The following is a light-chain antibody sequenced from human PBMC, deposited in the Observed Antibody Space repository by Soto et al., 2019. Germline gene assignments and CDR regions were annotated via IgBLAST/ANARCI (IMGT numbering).Light chain of an antibody. CDR1: SSDVGGYNL. V-gene: IGLV2-23*01. CDR2: EDN. J-gene: IGLJ1*01. CDR3: CSYAGASTYA. Sequence: QSALTQPASVSGSPGQSIAISCAGTSSDVGGYNLVSWYQQYPGKAPKLIIYEDNERPSGVSNRFSGSKSGNTASLTISGLRAEDEADYYCCSYAGASTYAFGTGTQLTVL.